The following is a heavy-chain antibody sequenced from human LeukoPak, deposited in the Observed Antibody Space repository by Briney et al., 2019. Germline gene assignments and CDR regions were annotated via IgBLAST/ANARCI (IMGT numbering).Heavy chain of an antibody. Sequence: GGSLRLSCAASGFTFSSYAMSWVRQAPGKGLEWISVISGSSGSTYYADSVKGRFTISRDNSMNTLYLQMNSLRAEDTAVYYCAKDNSGYCSSTSCYLFDSWGQGTLVTVSS. V-gene: IGHV3-23*01. CDR1: GFTFSSYA. CDR3: AKDNSGYCSSTSCYLFDS. CDR2: ISGSSGST. D-gene: IGHD2-2*01. J-gene: IGHJ4*02.